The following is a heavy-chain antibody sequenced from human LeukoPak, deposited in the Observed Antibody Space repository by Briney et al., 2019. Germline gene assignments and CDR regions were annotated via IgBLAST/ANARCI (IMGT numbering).Heavy chain of an antibody. CDR2: IYPGDFDT. J-gene: IGHJ4*02. V-gene: IGHV5-51*01. CDR1: GYSFTSYW. D-gene: IGHD6-13*01. Sequence: GESLKISCKGSGYSFTSYWIGWVRQMPGKGLEWMGIIYPGDFDTRYSPSFQGQVTISADKSISTAYLQWSSLKASDTAMYYCARRGSSWYWNFDYWGQGTLVTVSS. CDR3: ARRGSSWYWNFDY.